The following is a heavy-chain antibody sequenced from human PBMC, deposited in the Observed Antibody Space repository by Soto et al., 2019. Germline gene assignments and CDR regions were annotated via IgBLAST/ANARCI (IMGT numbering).Heavy chain of an antibody. V-gene: IGHV4-34*01. CDR3: ARGAHGMEVANFDS. CDR2: ISQSGNT. J-gene: IGHJ4*02. D-gene: IGHD6-19*01. CDR1: SGSFSGYY. Sequence: SETLSLTCSIYSGSFSGYYWSWIRQPPGKGLEWIGEISQSGNTNYSPSLKSRVSISIDTSKNQVSLQLSSVTPEDTAVYYCARGAHGMEVANFDSWGQGTLVTVSS.